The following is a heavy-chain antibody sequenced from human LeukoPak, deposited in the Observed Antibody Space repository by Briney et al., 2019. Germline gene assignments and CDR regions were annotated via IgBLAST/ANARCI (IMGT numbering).Heavy chain of an antibody. D-gene: IGHD3-3*01. CDR1: GGTFSSYA. V-gene: IGHV1-69*04. CDR3: ARDRRSGLYYFDY. Sequence: ASVQFSCQASGGTFSSYAISWVRPAPGQGLEWMGRIIPILGIANYAQKFQGRVTITVDKSTSTAYMELSSLRSEDTAVYYCARDRRSGLYYFDYWGQGTLVTVSS. J-gene: IGHJ4*02. CDR2: IIPILGIA.